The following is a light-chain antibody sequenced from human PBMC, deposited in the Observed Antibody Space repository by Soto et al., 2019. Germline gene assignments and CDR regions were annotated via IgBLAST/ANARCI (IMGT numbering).Light chain of an antibody. CDR3: ETCDSNTHV. V-gene: IGLV4-60*03. CDR2: LEGSGSY. CDR1: SGHSSYI. J-gene: IGLJ1*01. Sequence: QLVLTQSSSASASLGSSVKLTCTLSSGHSSYIIAWHQQQPGKAPRYLMKLEGSGSYNKGSGVPDRFSGSSSGADRYLTISNLQSEDEADYYCETCDSNTHVFGTGTKLTVL.